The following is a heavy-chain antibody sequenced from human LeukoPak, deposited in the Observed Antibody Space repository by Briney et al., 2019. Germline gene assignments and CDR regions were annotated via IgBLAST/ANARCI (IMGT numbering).Heavy chain of an antibody. CDR3: VRVGVRAWFDS. CDR2: ISSSSTYI. Sequence: GGPLTLSCAASGFSFSHYAMNWVRQAPGKGLEWVSAISSSSTYIQYADSVKGRFTISRDDAKNSLYLQLDSLRVEDTAVYYCVRVGVRAWFDSWGQGALVTVSS. J-gene: IGHJ5*01. D-gene: IGHD3-16*02. CDR1: GFSFSHYA. V-gene: IGHV3-21*01.